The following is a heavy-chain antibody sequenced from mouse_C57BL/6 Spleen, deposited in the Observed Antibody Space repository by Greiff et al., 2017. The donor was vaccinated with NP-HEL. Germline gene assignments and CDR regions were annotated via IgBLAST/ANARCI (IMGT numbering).Heavy chain of an antibody. CDR2: INYDGSST. CDR3: ARVITTVVDYYAMDY. CDR1: GFTFSDYY. V-gene: IGHV5-16*01. D-gene: IGHD1-1*01. J-gene: IGHJ4*01. Sequence: EVKLVESEGGLVQPGSSMKLSCTASGFTFSDYYMAWVRQVPEKGLEWVANINYDGSSTYYLDSLKSRFIISRDNAKNILYLQMSSLKSEDTATYYCARVITTVVDYYAMDYWGQGTSVTVSS.